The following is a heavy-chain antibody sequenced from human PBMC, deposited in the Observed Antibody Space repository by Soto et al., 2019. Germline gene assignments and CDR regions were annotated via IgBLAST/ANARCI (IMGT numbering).Heavy chain of an antibody. V-gene: IGHV4-30-4*01. CDR1: GGSINNSGYF. D-gene: IGHD1-26*01. J-gene: IGHJ4*02. CDR2: IYNSGST. CDR3: ARGPSGDKVDY. Sequence: QVQLQESGPGVVEPSQTLSLTCTVSGGSINNSGYFWSWIRQPPGSGLEWIGHIYNSGSTYSNPSLKSRLTISVDTSKNQFSLKLSSVTAADTAVYYCARGPSGDKVDYWGQGTLVTVSS.